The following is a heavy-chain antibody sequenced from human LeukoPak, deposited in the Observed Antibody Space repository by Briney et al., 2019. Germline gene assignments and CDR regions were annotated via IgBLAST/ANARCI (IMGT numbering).Heavy chain of an antibody. CDR3: AREGYSRTMNY. V-gene: IGHV1-69*04. CDR1: GGTFSSYA. Sequence: SVKVSCKASGGTFSSYAISWVRQAPGQGLEWMGRIIPILGIANYAQKFQGRVTITTDKSTSTAYMELSSLRSEDTAVYYCAREGYSRTMNYWGQGTLVTVSS. CDR2: IIPILGIA. D-gene: IGHD6-13*01. J-gene: IGHJ4*02.